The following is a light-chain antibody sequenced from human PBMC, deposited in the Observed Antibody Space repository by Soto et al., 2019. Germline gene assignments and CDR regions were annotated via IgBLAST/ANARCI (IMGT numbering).Light chain of an antibody. CDR3: SSYEGSNRNYV. V-gene: IGLV2-8*01. CDR2: EVS. Sequence: QSALTQPPSASGSPGQSVTISCTGTSSDVGGYNYVSWYQQHPGKAPKLMIYEVSKRPSGVPDRFSGSKSGNTASLTVSGLQAEDEDDYYCSSYEGSNRNYVFGTGTKVTVL. CDR1: SSDVGGYNY. J-gene: IGLJ1*01.